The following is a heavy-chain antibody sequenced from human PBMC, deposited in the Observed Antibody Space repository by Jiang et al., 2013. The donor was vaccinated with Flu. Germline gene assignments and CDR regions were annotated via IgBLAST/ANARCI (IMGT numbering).Heavy chain of an antibody. CDR3: ARGYCSGGTCYSDSPYYFDY. V-gene: IGHV1-69*04. Sequence: SGAEVKKPGSSVKVSCKASGGTFSSYSSNWVRQAPGQGLEWMGRILPILGVTTYGQKFQGRVTIIADRSTSTAYMELRSLSSEGTAVYYCARGYCSGGTCYSDSPYYFDYWGQGTLVTVSS. J-gene: IGHJ4*02. CDR2: ILPILGVT. CDR1: GGTFSSYS. D-gene: IGHD2-15*01.